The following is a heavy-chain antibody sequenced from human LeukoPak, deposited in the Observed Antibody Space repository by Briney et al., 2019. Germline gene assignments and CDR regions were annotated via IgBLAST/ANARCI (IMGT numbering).Heavy chain of an antibody. D-gene: IGHD3-22*01. CDR1: GFTFSSYA. CDR3: ARGIGYYDSSGYSY. Sequence: GGSLRLSCAASGFTFSSYAMHWVRQAPGKGLEWVAVISYDGSNKYYADSVKGRFTISRDSSKNTLYLQMNSLRAEDTAVYYCARGIGYYDSSGYSYWGQGTLVTVSS. V-gene: IGHV3-30*01. J-gene: IGHJ4*02. CDR2: ISYDGSNK.